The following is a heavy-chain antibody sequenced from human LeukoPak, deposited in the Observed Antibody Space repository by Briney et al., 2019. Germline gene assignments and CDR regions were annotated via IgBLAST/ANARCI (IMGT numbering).Heavy chain of an antibody. CDR2: ISYDGSNK. V-gene: IGHV3-30*04. D-gene: IGHD6-19*01. CDR3: ARGAVAGRRVDY. Sequence: GGSLRLSCAASGFTFSSYAMHWVRQAPGKGLEWVAVISYDGSNKYYADSVKGRFTISRDNSKNTVYLQTNSLRAEDTAVYYCARGAVAGRRVDYWGQGTLVTVSS. J-gene: IGHJ4*02. CDR1: GFTFSSYA.